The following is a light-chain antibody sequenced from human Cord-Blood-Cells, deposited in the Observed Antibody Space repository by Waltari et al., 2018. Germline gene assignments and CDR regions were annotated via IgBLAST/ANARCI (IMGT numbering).Light chain of an antibody. V-gene: IGKV1-39*01. CDR2: AAS. Sequence: DIKMTQSPSSLSASVGDRVTITCRASQSISSYLNWYQQKPGKVPNLLIYAASSLQSWVPSRFSGSGSGTDFTLTISSLQPEDFATYYCQQSYSTPPTFGQGTKLEIK. CDR1: QSISSY. J-gene: IGKJ2*01. CDR3: QQSYSTPPT.